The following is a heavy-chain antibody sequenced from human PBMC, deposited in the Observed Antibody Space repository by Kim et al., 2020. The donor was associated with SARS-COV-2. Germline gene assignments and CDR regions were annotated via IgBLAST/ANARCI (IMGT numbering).Heavy chain of an antibody. CDR2: IKQDGSEK. Sequence: GGSLRLSCAASGFTFSSYWMSWVRQAPGKGLEWVANIKQDGSEKYYVDSVKGRFTISRDNAKNSLYLQMNSLRAEDTAVYYCARAPYARGDYVGWFDPWGQGTLVTVSS. D-gene: IGHD4-17*01. V-gene: IGHV3-7*01. CDR3: ARAPYARGDYVGWFDP. CDR1: GFTFSSYW. J-gene: IGHJ5*02.